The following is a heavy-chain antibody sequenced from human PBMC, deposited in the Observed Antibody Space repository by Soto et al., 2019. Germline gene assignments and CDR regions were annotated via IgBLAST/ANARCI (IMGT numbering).Heavy chain of an antibody. D-gene: IGHD2-21*02. CDR1: GFTFSTYS. CDR3: TRHLRVTGLMDV. Sequence: GGSLRLSCAASGFTFSTYSMNWVRQAPGKGLEWVSYISSSSSTIFYTDSVKGRFTVSRDNAKNSLYLQMNSLRAEDTAVYYCTRHLRVTGLMDVWGQGTTVTVSS. J-gene: IGHJ6*02. V-gene: IGHV3-48*01. CDR2: ISSSSSTI.